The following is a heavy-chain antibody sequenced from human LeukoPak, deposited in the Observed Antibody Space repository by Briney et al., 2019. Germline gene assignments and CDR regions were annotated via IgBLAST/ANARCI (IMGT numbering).Heavy chain of an antibody. CDR2: IKSRADGGTT. J-gene: IGHJ4*02. V-gene: IGHV3-15*01. CDR1: GFTFNNAW. D-gene: IGHD3-10*01. Sequence: GGSLRLSCAASGFTFNNAWMSWVRQAPGKGLEWDGRIKSRADGGTTDYAAPVKGRFTTSRDASKNTLYLQMNSLKTEDTAVYYCTTDTWFGESQEYYFDYWGQGTLVTVSS. CDR3: TTDTWFGESQEYYFDY.